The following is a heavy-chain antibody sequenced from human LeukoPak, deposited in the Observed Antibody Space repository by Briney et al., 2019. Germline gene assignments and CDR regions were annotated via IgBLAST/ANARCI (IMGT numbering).Heavy chain of an antibody. CDR1: GFTFSSYS. Sequence: PGGSLRLSCAASGFTFSSYSMNWVRQAPGKGLEWVSSISSSSSYIYYADSVKGRFTISRDNAKNSLYLQMNSLRAEDTAVYYCARVGLDILTGYFYYYYMDVWGKGTTVTVSS. D-gene: IGHD3-9*01. J-gene: IGHJ6*03. CDR2: ISSSSSYI. CDR3: ARVGLDILTGYFYYYYMDV. V-gene: IGHV3-21*01.